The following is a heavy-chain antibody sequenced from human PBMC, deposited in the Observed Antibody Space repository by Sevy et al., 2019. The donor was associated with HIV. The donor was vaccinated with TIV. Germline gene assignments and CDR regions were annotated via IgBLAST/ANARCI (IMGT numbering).Heavy chain of an antibody. Sequence: ASVKVSCKASGYTFTSYGMSWVRQAPGQGLEWMGWISAYNGNTNYAQKLQGRVTMTTDTSTSTAYMELRSLRSDDTAVYYCARLFAIAAAGPRNYYYYGMDVWGQGTTVTVSS. CDR1: GYTFTSYG. J-gene: IGHJ6*02. CDR3: ARLFAIAAAGPRNYYYYGMDV. D-gene: IGHD6-13*01. V-gene: IGHV1-18*01. CDR2: ISAYNGNT.